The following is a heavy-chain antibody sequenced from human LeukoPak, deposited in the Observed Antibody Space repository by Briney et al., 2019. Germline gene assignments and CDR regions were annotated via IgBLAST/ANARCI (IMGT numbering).Heavy chain of an antibody. D-gene: IGHD5-18*01. CDR2: ISGSGGST. J-gene: IGHJ4*02. CDR3: AKEEQLWLTGTALR. Sequence: GGSLRRSCAASGFTFSSYAMSWVRQAPGKGLEWVSAISGSGGSTYYADSVKGRFTISRDNSKNTLYLQMNSLRAEDTAVYYCAKEEQLWLTGTALRWGQGTLVTVSS. CDR1: GFTFSSYA. V-gene: IGHV3-23*01.